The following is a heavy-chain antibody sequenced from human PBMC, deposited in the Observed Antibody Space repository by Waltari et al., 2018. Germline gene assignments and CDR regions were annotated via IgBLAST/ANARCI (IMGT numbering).Heavy chain of an antibody. J-gene: IGHJ4*02. CDR1: GGSISSSSYY. CDR2: IYYSGST. Sequence: QLQLQESGPGLVKPSETLSLTCTVSGGSISSSSYYWGWIRQPPGKGLEWIGSIYYSGSTYYHPSLKSRVTISVDTSKNQFSLKLSSVTAADTAVYYCARRVVAAPTLFDYWGQGTLVTVSS. V-gene: IGHV4-39*01. D-gene: IGHD2-15*01. CDR3: ARRVVAAPTLFDY.